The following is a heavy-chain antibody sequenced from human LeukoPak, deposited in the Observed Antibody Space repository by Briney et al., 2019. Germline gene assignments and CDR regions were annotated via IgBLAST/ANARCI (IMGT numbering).Heavy chain of an antibody. V-gene: IGHV1-2*02. Sequence: ASVKVSCKASGYSFTGNYMHWVRQAPGQGLEWMGWINPNSGDTNFAQKFQGRVTKTRDTSISTAYMELSRLRSDDTAVYYCARSGWDVVVTVIRRTDAFDIWGQGTMVTVSS. CDR2: INPNSGDT. J-gene: IGHJ3*02. D-gene: IGHD2-21*02. CDR1: GYSFTGNY. CDR3: ARSGWDVVVTVIRRTDAFDI.